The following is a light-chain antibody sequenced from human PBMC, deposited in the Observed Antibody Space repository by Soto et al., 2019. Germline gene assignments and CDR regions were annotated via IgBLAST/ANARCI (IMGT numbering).Light chain of an antibody. V-gene: IGKV1D-12*01. CDR3: QQANSFPLT. Sequence: DIQMTQSPSSVSASVGDRVTITCRASQGISSWLVWYQQKPGKAPKLLIYAASSLQSGVPSRISGSGSGTDFTLTISSLQPEDFATYYCQQANSFPLTFGQGTRLEIK. CDR2: AAS. CDR1: QGISSW. J-gene: IGKJ5*01.